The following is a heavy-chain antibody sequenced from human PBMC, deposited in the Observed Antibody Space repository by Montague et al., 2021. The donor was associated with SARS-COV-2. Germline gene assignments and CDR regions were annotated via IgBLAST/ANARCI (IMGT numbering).Heavy chain of an antibody. Sequence: SLRLSCAASGFTFTSYGMHWVRQAPGKGLEWAAVIWYDGSNKYYADSVKGRFTISRDNSKNTLYLQMNSLRAEGAAVYYCARESGFGDHGNAFDIWGQGTMVTVSS. CDR1: GFTFTSYG. J-gene: IGHJ3*02. D-gene: IGHD4-17*01. V-gene: IGHV3-33*01. CDR3: ARESGFGDHGNAFDI. CDR2: IWYDGSNK.